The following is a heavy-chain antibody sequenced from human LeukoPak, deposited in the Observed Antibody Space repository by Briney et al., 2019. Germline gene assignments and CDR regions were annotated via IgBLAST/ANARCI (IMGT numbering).Heavy chain of an antibody. J-gene: IGHJ4*02. Sequence: GGSLRLSCAASGFTFSRYWMSWVRQAPGKGLEWVANIKEDGSDKYYVDSVKGRFTVSRDNSKNTLSLQMNSLRAEDTAVYYCARDYYDGIGYYYEDYWGQGTLVTVSS. V-gene: IGHV3-7*03. CDR3: ARDYYDGIGYYYEDY. CDR2: IKEDGSDK. CDR1: GFTFSRYW. D-gene: IGHD3-22*01.